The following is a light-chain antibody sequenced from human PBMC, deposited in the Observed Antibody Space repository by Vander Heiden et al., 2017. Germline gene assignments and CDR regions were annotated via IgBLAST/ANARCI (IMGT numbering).Light chain of an antibody. Sequence: EIVMTQSPATLSVSPGERATLSCRASQSVSSNLAWYQQKPGQAPRLLIYGASTRATGIPARFSGSGSGTEFTLTISSLQSEDFAVYYCQQYNNWPPLWTFGQGTEVEIK. CDR1: QSVSSN. V-gene: IGKV3-15*01. J-gene: IGKJ1*01. CDR3: QQYNNWPPLWT. CDR2: GAS.